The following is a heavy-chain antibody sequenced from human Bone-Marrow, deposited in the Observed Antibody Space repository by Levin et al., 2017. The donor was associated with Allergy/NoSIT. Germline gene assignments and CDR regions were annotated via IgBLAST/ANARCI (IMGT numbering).Heavy chain of an antibody. V-gene: IGHV3-23*01. CDR3: AYRTGFDY. J-gene: IGHJ4*02. CDR2: ISGSGGST. Sequence: GGSLRLSCVASGFTFSTYDMTWVRQAPGKGLEWVSTISGSGGSTSYADSVKGRFTVSRDNSRSTMYLQMNSLRAEDAAVYYCAYRTGFDYWGQGTLVTVSS. D-gene: IGHD1-14*01. CDR1: GFTFSTYD.